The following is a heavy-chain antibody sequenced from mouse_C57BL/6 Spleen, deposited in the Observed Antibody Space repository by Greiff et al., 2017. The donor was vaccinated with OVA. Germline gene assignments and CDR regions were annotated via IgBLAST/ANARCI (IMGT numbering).Heavy chain of an antibody. D-gene: IGHD2-3*01. Sequence: QVQLQQPGAELVKPGASVKLSCKASGYTFTSYWMQWVKQRPGQGLEWIGEIDPSDSYTNYNQKFKGKATLTVDTSSSTAYMQLSSLTSEDSAVYYCARGWSGDYFDYWGQGTTLTVSS. J-gene: IGHJ2*01. CDR3: ARGWSGDYFDY. V-gene: IGHV1-50*01. CDR2: IDPSDSYT. CDR1: GYTFTSYW.